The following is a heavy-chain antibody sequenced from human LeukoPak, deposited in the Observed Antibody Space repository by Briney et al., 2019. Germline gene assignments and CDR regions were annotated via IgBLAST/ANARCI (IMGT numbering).Heavy chain of an antibody. V-gene: IGHV3-48*03. Sequence: GGSLRLSRAASGFTFSNYEMNWVRQAPGKGVEWVSYITSGGSTIYYADSVKGRFSISRDNARNSLYLRMNSLRVEDTAVYYCARDSADYYGSGSYYRIDVFDIWGQGTMVTVSS. CDR2: ITSGGSTI. D-gene: IGHD3-10*01. J-gene: IGHJ3*02. CDR1: GFTFSNYE. CDR3: ARDSADYYGSGSYYRIDVFDI.